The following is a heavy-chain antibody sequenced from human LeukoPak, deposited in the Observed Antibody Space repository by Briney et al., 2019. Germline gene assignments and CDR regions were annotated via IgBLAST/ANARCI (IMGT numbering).Heavy chain of an antibody. CDR1: GGSISSYY. Sequence: PSETPSLTCTVSGGSISSYYWTWIRQPAGKGLEWIGRIYTSGSTNYNPSLKSRVTMSVDTSKNQFSLKLSSVTAADTAVYYCARSTGTTVFSMGVRNYYYYMDVWGKGTTVTVSS. D-gene: IGHD4-11*01. V-gene: IGHV4-4*07. CDR3: ARSTGTTVFSMGVRNYYYYMDV. CDR2: IYTSGST. J-gene: IGHJ6*03.